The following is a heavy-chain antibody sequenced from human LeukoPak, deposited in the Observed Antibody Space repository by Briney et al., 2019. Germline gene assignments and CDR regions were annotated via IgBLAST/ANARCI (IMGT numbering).Heavy chain of an antibody. CDR1: GFTFSSHS. D-gene: IGHD6-13*01. V-gene: IGHV3-23*01. CDR3: AKLDGSSST. J-gene: IGHJ4*02. Sequence: GGSLRLSCSASGFTFSSHSMHWVRQAPGKGLEWVSAISGSGGSTYYADSVKGRFTISRDNSKNTLYLQMNSLRAEDTAVYYCAKLDGSSSTWGQGTLVTVSS. CDR2: ISGSGGST.